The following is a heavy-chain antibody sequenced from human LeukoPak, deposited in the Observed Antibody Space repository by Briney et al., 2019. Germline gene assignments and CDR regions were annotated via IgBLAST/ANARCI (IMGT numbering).Heavy chain of an antibody. CDR3: ARGMGPTDGGDY. CDR2: TYYRSKWYS. D-gene: IGHD1-26*01. V-gene: IGHV6-1*01. CDR1: GDSVSSNSAA. J-gene: IGHJ4*02. Sequence: SQTLSLTCAISGDSVSSNSAAWNWIRQSPSRGLEWLGRTYYRSKWYSDYAVSVKSRITINQDTSKNQFSLQLNSVTPEDTAVYYCARGMGPTDGGDYWGQGTLVTVSS.